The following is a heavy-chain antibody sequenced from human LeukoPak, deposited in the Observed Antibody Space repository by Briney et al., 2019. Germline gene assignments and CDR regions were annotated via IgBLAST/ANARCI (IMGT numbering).Heavy chain of an antibody. V-gene: IGHV4-59*11. CDR3: ARSFYYYDSLHLFDP. J-gene: IGHJ5*02. D-gene: IGHD3-22*01. CDR1: GGSISSHY. CDR2: IYYSGST. Sequence: SETLSLTCTVSGGSISSHYWSWIRQPPGKGLEWIGYIYYSGSTNYNPSLKSRVTISVDTSKNQFSLKLSSVTAADMAVYYCARSFYYYDSLHLFDPWGQGTLVTVSS.